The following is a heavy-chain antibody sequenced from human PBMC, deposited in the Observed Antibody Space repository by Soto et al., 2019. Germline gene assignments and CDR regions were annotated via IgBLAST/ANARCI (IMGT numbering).Heavy chain of an antibody. CDR3: ASGDPLAYCSGGSCSSFDY. D-gene: IGHD2-15*01. CDR2: INAGNGNT. Sequence: QVPLVQSGAEVKKPGASVKVSCKASGYTFTSYAMHWVRQAPEKGLEWLGWINAGNGNTKYSQKFQGRVTITRDTTASTAYMELGSLRSEDSAVYYCASGDPLAYCSGGSCSSFDYWGQGTLVTVSS. V-gene: IGHV1-3*01. CDR1: GYTFTSYA. J-gene: IGHJ4*02.